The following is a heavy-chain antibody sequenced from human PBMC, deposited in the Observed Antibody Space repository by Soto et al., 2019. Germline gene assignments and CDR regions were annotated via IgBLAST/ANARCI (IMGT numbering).Heavy chain of an antibody. V-gene: IGHV1-69*13. Sequence: SVKVSCKASGGTFSSYAISWVRQAPGQGLEWMGGIIPIFGTANYAQKFQGRVTITADESTSTAYMELSSLRSEDTAVYYCASTPITMIAHYYYYGMDVWGPVTTVTVSS. D-gene: IGHD3-22*01. CDR2: IIPIFGTA. CDR1: GGTFSSYA. J-gene: IGHJ6*02. CDR3: ASTPITMIAHYYYYGMDV.